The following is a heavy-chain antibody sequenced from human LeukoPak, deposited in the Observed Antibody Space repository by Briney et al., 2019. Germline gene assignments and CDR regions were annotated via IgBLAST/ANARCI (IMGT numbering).Heavy chain of an antibody. J-gene: IGHJ4*02. D-gene: IGHD3-10*01. CDR2: IYYSGST. CDR3: ARGRPAYYGSGVDY. V-gene: IGHV4-39*07. Sequence: SETLSLTCTVSGGSISSSSYYWGWIRQPPGKGLEWIGSIYYSGSTYYNPSLKSRVTISVDTSKNQFSLKLSSVTAADTAVYYCARGRPAYYGSGVDYWGQGTLVTVSS. CDR1: GGSISSSSYY.